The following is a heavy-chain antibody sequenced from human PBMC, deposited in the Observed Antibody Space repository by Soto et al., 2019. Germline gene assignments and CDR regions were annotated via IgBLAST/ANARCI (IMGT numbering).Heavy chain of an antibody. J-gene: IGHJ4*02. CDR2: IKSKTDGGTT. D-gene: IGHD3-10*01. CDR3: TTILWFGEELDY. V-gene: IGHV3-15*01. CDR1: GFTFSNAW. Sequence: EVQLVESGGGLVKPGGSLRLSCAASGFTFSNAWMSWVRQAPGKGLEWVGRIKSKTDGGTTDYAAPVKGRFTISRDDSKNTLYLQMNSLKTEDTAVYYCTTILWFGEELDYWGQGTLVTVSS.